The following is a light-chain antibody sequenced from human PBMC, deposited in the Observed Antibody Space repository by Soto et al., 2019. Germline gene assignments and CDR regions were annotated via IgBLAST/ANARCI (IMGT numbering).Light chain of an antibody. CDR1: QSVSSSY. CDR3: QQYGSSPGT. V-gene: IGKV3-20*01. CDR2: GAS. Sequence: EMVLTQSPGTLSLSPGERATLSCRASQSVSSSYLAWYQQKPGQAPRLLIYGASSRATGIPDRFSGSGSGTDFTLTISGLEPEDFAVYYCQQYGSSPGTFGKGTKVEIK. J-gene: IGKJ1*01.